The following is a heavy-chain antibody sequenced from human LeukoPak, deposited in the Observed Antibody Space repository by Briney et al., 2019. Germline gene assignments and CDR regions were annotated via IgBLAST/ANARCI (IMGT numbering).Heavy chain of an antibody. V-gene: IGHV4-59*01. Sequence: PSGTLSLTCTVSGGSISNYYWSWIRQPPGKGLEWIGYIYYIGSTNFSPSLKSRVTISLDTSKNQFSLKLSSVTAADTAVYYCARGGGASQSWFDPWGQGTLVTVSS. J-gene: IGHJ5*02. D-gene: IGHD2-21*01. CDR3: ARGGGASQSWFDP. CDR2: IYYIGST. CDR1: GGSISNYY.